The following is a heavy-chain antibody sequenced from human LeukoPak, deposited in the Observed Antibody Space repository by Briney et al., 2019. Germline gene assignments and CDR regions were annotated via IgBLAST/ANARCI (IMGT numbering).Heavy chain of an antibody. D-gene: IGHD6-13*01. V-gene: IGHV3-23*01. CDR1: GYTFSNFG. Sequence: PGGTLRLSCAASGYTFSNFGMSWVRQAPGKGLEWVSSISGSAGVPYYANSVKGRFTISRDNSKNTLYLQMNSLRAEDTAVYYCARGGPAAGRFDYWGQGTLVTVSS. J-gene: IGHJ4*02. CDR2: ISGSAGVP. CDR3: ARGGPAAGRFDY.